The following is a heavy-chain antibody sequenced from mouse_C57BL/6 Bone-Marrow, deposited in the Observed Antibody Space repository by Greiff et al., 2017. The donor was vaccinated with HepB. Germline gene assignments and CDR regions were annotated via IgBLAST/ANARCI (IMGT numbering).Heavy chain of an antibody. J-gene: IGHJ1*03. D-gene: IGHD2-3*01. Sequence: QVQLQQPGAELVKPGASVKLSFKASGYTFTSYWMHWVKQRPGQGLEWIGMIHPNSGSTNYNEKFKSKATLTVDKSSSTAYMQLSSLTSEDSAVYYCARWLLLWYFDVWGTGTTVTVSS. CDR2: IHPNSGST. CDR3: ARWLLLWYFDV. V-gene: IGHV1-64*01. CDR1: GYTFTSYW.